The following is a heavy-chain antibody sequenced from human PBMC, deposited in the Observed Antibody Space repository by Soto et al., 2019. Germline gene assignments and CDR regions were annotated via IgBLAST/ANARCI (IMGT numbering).Heavy chain of an antibody. D-gene: IGHD4-4*01. V-gene: IGHV1-2*04. CDR2: INPNSGGT. Sequence: QLVQSGAEVKNPGASVKVSCTTSGYTFTDYYIHWVRQAPGQGLEWMGWINPNSGGTNYAQKFQGLVSMTRDPSVSTAYMELSRLTSDDTAVYYCARDILNSNYGLDYYCYGMDVWGQGTTVTVSS. CDR3: ARDILNSNYGLDYYCYGMDV. J-gene: IGHJ6*02. CDR1: GYTFTDYY.